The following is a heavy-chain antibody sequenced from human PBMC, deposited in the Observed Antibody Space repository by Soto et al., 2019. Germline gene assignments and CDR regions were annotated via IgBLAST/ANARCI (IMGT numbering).Heavy chain of an antibody. V-gene: IGHV3-30*18. Sequence: VQLVESGGGVVQPGRSLRLSCAASGFTFSSYGMHWVRQAPGKGLEWVAVISYDGSNKYYADSVKGRFTISRDNSKNTLYLQMNSLRAEDTAVYYCAKIHCSSTSCYVNYYYYYGMDVWGQGTTVTVSS. CDR2: ISYDGSNK. D-gene: IGHD2-2*01. CDR3: AKIHCSSTSCYVNYYYYYGMDV. CDR1: GFTFSSYG. J-gene: IGHJ6*02.